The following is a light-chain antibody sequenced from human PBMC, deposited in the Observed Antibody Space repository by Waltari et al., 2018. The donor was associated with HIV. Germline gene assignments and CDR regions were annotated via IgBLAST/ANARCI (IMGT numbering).Light chain of an antibody. CDR2: GAS. CDR3: QQYGNWYT. Sequence: EIVMPQSPVTLSVSPGERATLSCRAGQSVRSNLAWYQQKPGQAPRLLTYGASTRATGIPARFSGSGSGTEFTLTISSLQSEDFAVYYCQQYGNWYTFGQGTKLEIK. V-gene: IGKV3-15*01. CDR1: QSVRSN. J-gene: IGKJ2*01.